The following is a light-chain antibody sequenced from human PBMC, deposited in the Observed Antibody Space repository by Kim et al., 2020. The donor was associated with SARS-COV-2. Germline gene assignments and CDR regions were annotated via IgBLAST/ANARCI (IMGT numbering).Light chain of an antibody. CDR2: TTS. CDR1: ESVSTY. CDR3: HQYKLWPPLT. V-gene: IGKV3-15*01. Sequence: EVVMTQSPATLSVSPGERATLSCRANESVSTYLGWYQQKPGQAPRLLIYTTSARATGIPARFTGSGSGTEFTLTISSLQSEDLGVYYCHQYKLWPPLTFGGGTKVDIK. J-gene: IGKJ4*01.